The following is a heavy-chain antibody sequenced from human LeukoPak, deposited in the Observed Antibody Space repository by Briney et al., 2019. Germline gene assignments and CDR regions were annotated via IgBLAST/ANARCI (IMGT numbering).Heavy chain of an antibody. Sequence: SVKVSCKASGGTFSSYTISWVRQAPGQGLEWMGRIIPILGIANYAQKFQGRVTITADKSTSTAYMELCSLRSEDTAVYYCARRCSGTSCYNDWGQGTLVTVSS. CDR2: IIPILGIA. CDR3: ARRCSGTSCYND. J-gene: IGHJ4*02. D-gene: IGHD2-2*02. V-gene: IGHV1-69*02. CDR1: GGTFSSYT.